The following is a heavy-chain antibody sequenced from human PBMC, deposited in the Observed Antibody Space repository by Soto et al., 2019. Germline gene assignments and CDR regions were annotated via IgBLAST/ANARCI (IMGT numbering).Heavy chain of an antibody. CDR1: GFTVSSNY. Sequence: EVQLVESGGGLVQPGGSLRLSCAASGFTVSSNYMSWVRQAPGKGLEWVSVIYSGGSTYYAESVKGRFTISRDNSKNTLYLQMNSLRAEYTAVYYCGRGGVDVVVPAAIYYWGQGTLVTVSS. CDR3: GRGGVDVVVPAAIYY. D-gene: IGHD2-2*01. V-gene: IGHV3-66*01. J-gene: IGHJ4*02. CDR2: IYSGGST.